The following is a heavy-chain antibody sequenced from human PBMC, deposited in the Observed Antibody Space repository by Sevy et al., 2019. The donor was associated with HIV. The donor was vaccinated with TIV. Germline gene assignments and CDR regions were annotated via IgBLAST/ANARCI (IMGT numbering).Heavy chain of an antibody. D-gene: IGHD3-9*01. J-gene: IGHJ5*02. CDR3: AKDHDNNWFDP. V-gene: IGHV3-23*01. CDR2: ISVSGGST. Sequence: GGSLRLSCTASGFTLRDHWMTWVRQAPGQGLEWVSTISVSGGSTYYADSVKGRFTISRDNSKNTLYLQMNSLRAEDTAVYYCAKDHDNNWFDPWGQGTLVTVSS. CDR1: GFTLRDHW.